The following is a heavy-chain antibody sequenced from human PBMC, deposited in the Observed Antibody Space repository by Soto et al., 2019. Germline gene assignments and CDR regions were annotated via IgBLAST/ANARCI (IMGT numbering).Heavy chain of an antibody. CDR1: GASVSTGY. J-gene: IGHJ5*02. V-gene: IGHV4-59*02. Sequence: QIQLQVSGPGLVKPSETLSLTCNVSGASVSTGYWSWIRQPPGKGLEWIGFMYFGGSSNYNPSLTGRASISVETSKNQFSMKMTSVTAADTAVYYCARSYYDSTGFAVDPWGQGTLVTVSS. CDR3: ARSYYDSTGFAVDP. D-gene: IGHD3-22*01. CDR2: MYFGGSS.